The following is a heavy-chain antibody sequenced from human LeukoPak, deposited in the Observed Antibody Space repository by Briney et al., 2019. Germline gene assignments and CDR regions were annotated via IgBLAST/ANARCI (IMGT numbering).Heavy chain of an antibody. Sequence: SETLSLTCAVSGYSISSGYYWGWIRQPPGKGLEWIGSIYHSGSTYYNPSLKSRVTISVDTSKNQFSLKLSSVTAADTAVYYCASDYGGNFPDAFDIWGQGTMVTVSS. CDR1: GYSISSGYY. CDR2: IYHSGST. CDR3: ASDYGGNFPDAFDI. J-gene: IGHJ3*02. D-gene: IGHD4-23*01. V-gene: IGHV4-38-2*01.